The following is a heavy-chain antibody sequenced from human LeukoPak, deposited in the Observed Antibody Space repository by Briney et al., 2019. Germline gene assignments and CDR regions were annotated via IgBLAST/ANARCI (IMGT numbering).Heavy chain of an antibody. V-gene: IGHV1-46*01. J-gene: IGHJ6*03. Sequence: ASVKVSCKASGGTFSSYAISWVRQAPGQGLEWMGIINPSGGSTSYAQKFQGRVTMTRDTSTSTVYMELSSLRSEDTAVYYCARGYDSSGYYYYYYYMDVWGKGTTVTISS. CDR3: ARGYDSSGYYYYYYYMDV. CDR1: GGTFSSYA. D-gene: IGHD3-22*01. CDR2: INPSGGST.